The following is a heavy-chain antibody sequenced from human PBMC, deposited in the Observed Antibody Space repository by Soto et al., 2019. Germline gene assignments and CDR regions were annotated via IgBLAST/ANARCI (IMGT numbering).Heavy chain of an antibody. J-gene: IGHJ4*02. CDR3: ARQPITFGGVIVNFDY. CDR2: IDPSDSYT. D-gene: IGHD3-16*02. CDR1: GYSFTSYW. Sequence: GESLKISCKGSGYSFTSYWISWVRQMPGKVLEWMGRIDPSDSYTNYSPSFQGHVTISADKSISTAYLQWSSLKASDTAMYYCARQPITFGGVIVNFDYWGQGXLVTVYS. V-gene: IGHV5-10-1*01.